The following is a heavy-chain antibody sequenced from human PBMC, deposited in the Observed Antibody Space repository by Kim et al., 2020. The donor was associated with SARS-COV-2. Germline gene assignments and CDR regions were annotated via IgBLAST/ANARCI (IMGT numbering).Heavy chain of an antibody. CDR2: IIPIFGTA. V-gene: IGHV1-69*13. CDR3: ARDGCSSTSCHLGGYYGMDV. Sequence: SVKVSCKASGGTFSSYAISWVRQAPGQGLEWMGGIIPIFGTANYAQKFQGRVTITADESTRTAYMELSSLRSEDTAVYYCARDGCSSTSCHLGGYYGMDVWGQGATVTVSS. J-gene: IGHJ6*02. CDR1: GGTFSSYA. D-gene: IGHD2-2*01.